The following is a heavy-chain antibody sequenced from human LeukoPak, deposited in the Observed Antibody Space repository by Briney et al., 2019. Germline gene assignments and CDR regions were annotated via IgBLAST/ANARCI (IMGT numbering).Heavy chain of an antibody. CDR2: INHSGST. D-gene: IGHD6-19*01. Sequence: SETLSLTCAVYGGSFSGYYWSWICQPPGKGLEWIGEINHSGSTNYNPSLKSRVTISVDTSKNQFSLKLSSVTAADTAVYYCARVAGTHAFDIWGQGTMVTVSS. CDR1: GGSFSGYY. J-gene: IGHJ3*02. CDR3: ARVAGTHAFDI. V-gene: IGHV4-34*01.